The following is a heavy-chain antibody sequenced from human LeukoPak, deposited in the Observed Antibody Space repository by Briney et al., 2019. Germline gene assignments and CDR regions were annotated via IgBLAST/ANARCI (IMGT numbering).Heavy chain of an antibody. CDR1: GISLSNYA. V-gene: IGHV3-23*01. D-gene: IGHD3-10*01. J-gene: IGHJ4*02. CDR3: AKRGVVIRGLLVIGYHQEAYHYDF. Sequence: GGSLRLSCVVSGISLSNYAMTWVRQAPGKGLEWVSYISERGGSTAYAESVKGRFTISRDTSLNTLYLQMNNLRAEDTAVYFCAKRGVVIRGLLVIGYHQEAYHYDFWGQGVLVTVSS. CDR2: ISERGGST.